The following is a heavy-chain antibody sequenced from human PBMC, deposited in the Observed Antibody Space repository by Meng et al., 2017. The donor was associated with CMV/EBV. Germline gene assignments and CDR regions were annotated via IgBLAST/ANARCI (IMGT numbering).Heavy chain of an antibody. V-gene: IGHV4-4*07. J-gene: IGHJ5*02. CDR1: GGSICSYY. Sequence: QGQLPESGPGLVKPSYTLSLPCPVSGGSICSYYWSWLRQPAGTGLEWIGRVYTSGSPNCNPSLKSRVTMSVDTSKNQFSLKLSSVTAADTAVYYCARSMVVAGDWFDPWGQGTLVTVSS. CDR3: ARSMVVAGDWFDP. CDR2: VYTSGSP. D-gene: IGHD2-15*01.